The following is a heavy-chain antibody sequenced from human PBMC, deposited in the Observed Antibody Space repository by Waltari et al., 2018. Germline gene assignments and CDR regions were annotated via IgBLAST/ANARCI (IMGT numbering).Heavy chain of an antibody. CDR3: AREGRAYCSSTSCTFDY. Sequence: EVQLVESGGGPVKPGGSLRLSCAASGFTFSSYSMNWVRQAPGKGLEWVSSISSSSSYIYYADSVKGRFTISRDNAKNSLYLQMNSLRAEDTAVYYCAREGRAYCSSTSCTFDYWGQGTLVTVSS. CDR2: ISSSSSYI. V-gene: IGHV3-21*01. J-gene: IGHJ4*02. CDR1: GFTFSSYS. D-gene: IGHD2-2*01.